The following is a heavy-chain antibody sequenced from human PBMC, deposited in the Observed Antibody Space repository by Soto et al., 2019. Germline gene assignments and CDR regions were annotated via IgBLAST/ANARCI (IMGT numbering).Heavy chain of an antibody. CDR3: AREYSGWYDY. Sequence: PGGSLRLSCAASGFTFSSYAMHWVRQAPGKGLEWVAVISYDGSNKYYADSVKGRFTISRDNSKNTLYLQMNSLRAEDTAVYYCAREYSGWYDYWGQGTLVTVSS. J-gene: IGHJ4*02. D-gene: IGHD6-19*01. CDR1: GFTFSSYA. CDR2: ISYDGSNK. V-gene: IGHV3-30-3*01.